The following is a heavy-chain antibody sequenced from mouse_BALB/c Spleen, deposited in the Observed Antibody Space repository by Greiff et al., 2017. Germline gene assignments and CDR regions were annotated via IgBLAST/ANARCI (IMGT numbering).Heavy chain of an antibody. CDR3: ARGILITTVVGDY. Sequence: VQLQQPGAELVKPGASVKLSCKASGYTFTSYWMHWVKQRPGQGLEWIGEINPSNGRTNYNEKFKSKATLTVDKSSSTAYMQLSSLTSEDSAVYYCARGILITTVVGDYWGQGTTLTVSS. D-gene: IGHD1-1*01. CDR2: INPSNGRT. CDR1: GYTFTSYW. J-gene: IGHJ2*01. V-gene: IGHV1S81*02.